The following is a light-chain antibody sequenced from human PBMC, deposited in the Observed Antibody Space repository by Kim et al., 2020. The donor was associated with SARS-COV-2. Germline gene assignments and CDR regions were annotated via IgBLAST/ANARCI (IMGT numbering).Light chain of an antibody. V-gene: IGKV1-39*01. Sequence: DIQMTQSPSALSASVGDRVTITCRASQNIMKYLNWYQQKLGRAPKVLIYAASNLQSGVPSRFTGSGSGTDFTLTNSSRQPEDFATYYSQQSYITPLTFGQVTKVDIK. CDR3: QQSYITPLT. CDR2: AAS. CDR1: QNIMKY. J-gene: IGKJ1*01.